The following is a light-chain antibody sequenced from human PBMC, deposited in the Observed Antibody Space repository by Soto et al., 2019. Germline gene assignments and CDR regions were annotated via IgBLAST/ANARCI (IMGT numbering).Light chain of an antibody. J-gene: IGKJ5*01. CDR2: AAS. CDR3: QQSYSTPHT. CDR1: QTITTI. V-gene: IGKV1-39*01. Sequence: DLQMTQSPSSLSASVGDTVTITCRATQTITTILNWYQHKPGKAPNLLIYAASSLQSGVPSRLTGSGSGTDFTLTISSLQPEDFATYYCQQSYSTPHTFGQGTRLEI.